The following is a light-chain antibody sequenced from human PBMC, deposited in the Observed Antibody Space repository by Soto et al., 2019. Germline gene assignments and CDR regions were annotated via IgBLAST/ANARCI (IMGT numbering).Light chain of an antibody. V-gene: IGKV1-27*01. CDR1: QSISSW. Sequence: DIQMTQSPSTLSASVGDRVTITCLASQSISSWLAWYQQKPGKVPKLLIYAASTLQSGVPSRFSGSGSGTDFTLTISSLQPEDVATYYCQKYNSAPPTFGQGTKVDI. CDR3: QKYNSAPPT. CDR2: AAS. J-gene: IGKJ1*01.